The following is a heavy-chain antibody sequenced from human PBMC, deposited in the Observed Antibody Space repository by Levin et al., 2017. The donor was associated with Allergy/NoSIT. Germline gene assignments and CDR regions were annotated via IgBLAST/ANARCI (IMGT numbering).Heavy chain of an antibody. CDR3: AKGGWQHLGVDQ. CDR2: ISASGGRT. CDR1: GFSFSNYA. V-gene: IGHV3-23*01. Sequence: GGSLRLSCTASGFSFSNYATSWVRQAPGKGLEWVSSISASGGRTYYADSVKGRFTISRDNSKNTQYLQMNSLRAEDTAVYYCAKGGWQHLGVDQWGQGTLVTVSS. D-gene: IGHD6-13*01. J-gene: IGHJ4*02.